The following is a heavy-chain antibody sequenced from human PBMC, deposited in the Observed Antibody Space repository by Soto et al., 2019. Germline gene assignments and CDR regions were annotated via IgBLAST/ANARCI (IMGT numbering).Heavy chain of an antibody. D-gene: IGHD6-13*01. CDR1: GFTLRTYT. J-gene: IGHJ4*02. V-gene: IGHV3-7*03. Sequence: GGSLRLSCAASGFTLRTYTMNWVRQAPGKGLEWVANIKQDGSDEYYVDSMKGRINISRDNAGNSLHLQMNSLRGEDTASYYCVKDSSRWYYFDYWGPGTLVTVSS. CDR3: VKDSSRWYYFDY. CDR2: IKQDGSDE.